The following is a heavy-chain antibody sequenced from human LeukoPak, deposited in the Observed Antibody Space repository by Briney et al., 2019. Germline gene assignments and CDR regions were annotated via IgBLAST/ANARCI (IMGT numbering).Heavy chain of an antibody. Sequence: GGSLRLSCAASGFTFSSYGMHWVRQAPGKGLEWVAVISYDGSNKYYADSVRGRFTISRDNSKNTLYLQMNSLRAEDTAVYYCAKAGSCTNGVCSNFDYWGQGTLVTVSS. CDR1: GFTFSSYG. J-gene: IGHJ4*02. CDR2: ISYDGSNK. V-gene: IGHV3-30*18. CDR3: AKAGSCTNGVCSNFDY. D-gene: IGHD2-8*01.